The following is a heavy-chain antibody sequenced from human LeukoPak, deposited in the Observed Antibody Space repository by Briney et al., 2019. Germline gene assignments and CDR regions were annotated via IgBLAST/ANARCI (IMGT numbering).Heavy chain of an antibody. Sequence: SETLSLTCTVSGVSISSYYWSWIRQPPGQGLEWIGYIYYSGSTNYTPSLKSRVTISVDTSKNQFSLRLSSVTAADTAVYYCARIGDTGGYFNYWGQGTLVTVSS. CDR3: ARIGDTGGYFNY. D-gene: IGHD2-8*02. CDR2: IYYSGST. CDR1: GVSISSYY. V-gene: IGHV4-59*01. J-gene: IGHJ4*02.